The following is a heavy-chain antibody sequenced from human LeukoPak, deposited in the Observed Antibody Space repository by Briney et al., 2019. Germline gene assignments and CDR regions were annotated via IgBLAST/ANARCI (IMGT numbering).Heavy chain of an antibody. Sequence: ASVKVSCKASGYTFTSYYMHWVRQAPGQGLEWMGLINPSGSSTSYAQKFQGRLSLTRDMSTSTAYMELSSLRSEDTAVYYCARVGYSSSWYDYYYYYYYMDVWGKGTTVTISS. D-gene: IGHD6-13*01. V-gene: IGHV1-46*01. CDR1: GYTFTSYY. CDR2: INPSGSST. CDR3: ARVGYSSSWYDYYYYYYYMDV. J-gene: IGHJ6*03.